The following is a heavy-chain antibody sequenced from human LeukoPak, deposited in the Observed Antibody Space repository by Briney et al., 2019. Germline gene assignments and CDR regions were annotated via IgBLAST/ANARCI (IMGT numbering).Heavy chain of an antibody. CDR2: TYYRSKWYN. J-gene: IGHJ2*01. V-gene: IGHV6-1*01. Sequence: SQTLSLTCAISGDIVSSNSAAWNWIRQSPSRGLEWLGRTYYRSKWYNDYAVSVKSRITINPDTSKNQFSLQLNSVTPEDTAVYYCARDQSSSWYTFSGDTYWYFDLWGRGTLVTVSS. CDR3: ARDQSSSWYTFSGDTYWYFDL. CDR1: GDIVSSNSAA. D-gene: IGHD6-13*01.